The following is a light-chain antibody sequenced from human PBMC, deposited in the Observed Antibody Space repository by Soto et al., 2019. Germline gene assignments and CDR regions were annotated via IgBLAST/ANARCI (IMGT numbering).Light chain of an antibody. V-gene: IGKV3-11*01. J-gene: IGKJ2*01. Sequence: NVLTQSPATLSLSPGERATLSCRASQSVGIYLAWYQQKPGQAPRHLIYDAFQWTTGIPARFSSSGSGTDFTLTISSLEPEDSAVYYCQQRSNWSPPFTFGPGTKVEIK. CDR2: DAF. CDR3: QQRSNWSPPFT. CDR1: QSVGIY.